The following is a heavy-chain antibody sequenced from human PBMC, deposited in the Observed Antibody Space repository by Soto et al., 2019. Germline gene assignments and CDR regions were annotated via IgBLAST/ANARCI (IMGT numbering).Heavy chain of an antibody. D-gene: IGHD2-2*01. CDR1: GYTFTSYG. V-gene: IGHV1-8*01. CDR3: ARESSCSSTSCYSNWFDP. Sequence: ASVKVSCKASGYTFTSYGINWVRQATGQGLEWMGWMNPNSGNTGYAQKFQGRVTMTRNTSISTAYMELSSLRSEDTAVYYCARESSCSSTSCYSNWFDPWGQGTLVTVSS. J-gene: IGHJ5*02. CDR2: MNPNSGNT.